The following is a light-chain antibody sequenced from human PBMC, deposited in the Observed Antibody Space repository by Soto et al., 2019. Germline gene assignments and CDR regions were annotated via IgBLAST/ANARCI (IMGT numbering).Light chain of an antibody. CDR3: HQYGSSPWT. CDR2: DAS. J-gene: IGKJ1*01. Sequence: EIMLTQSPGTLSLSPGERDTLSCRASQSVYSSYLAWYQQRPGQAPRLLFYDASIRATGIPDRFSGSGSGTDFSLTISRLEPEDFAVYYCHQYGSSPWTFGQGTKVDI. V-gene: IGKV3-20*01. CDR1: QSVYSSY.